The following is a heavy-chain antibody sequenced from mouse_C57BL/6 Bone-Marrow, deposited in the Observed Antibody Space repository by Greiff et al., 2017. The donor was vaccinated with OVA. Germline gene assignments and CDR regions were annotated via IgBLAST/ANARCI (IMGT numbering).Heavy chain of an antibody. V-gene: IGHV1-76*01. CDR3: ARRGNLWRRDFDY. Sequence: VKLLESGAELVRPGASVKLSCKASGYTFTDYYINWVKQRPGQGLEWIARIYPGSGNTYYNEKFKGKATLTAEKSSSTAYMQLSSLTSEDSAVYFCARRGNLWRRDFDYWGQGTTLTVSS. CDR1: GYTFTDYY. CDR2: IYPGSGNT. J-gene: IGHJ2*01. D-gene: IGHD1-1*01.